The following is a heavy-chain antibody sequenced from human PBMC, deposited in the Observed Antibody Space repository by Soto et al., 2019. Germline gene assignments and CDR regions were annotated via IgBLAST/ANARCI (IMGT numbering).Heavy chain of an antibody. V-gene: IGHV3-7*01. J-gene: IGHJ5*02. CDR3: AREYSSCWYDWFDP. Sequence: EVQLVESGGGLVQPGGSLRLSCAASGFTFSSYWMSWVRQAPGKGLEWVANIKQDGSEKYYVDSVKGRFTISRDNAKNSLYLQMNSLRAEDTAVYYCAREYSSCWYDWFDPWGQGTLVTVSS. D-gene: IGHD6-13*01. CDR1: GFTFSSYW. CDR2: IKQDGSEK.